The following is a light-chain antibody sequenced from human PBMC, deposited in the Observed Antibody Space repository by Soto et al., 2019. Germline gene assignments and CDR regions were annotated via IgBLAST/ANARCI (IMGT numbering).Light chain of an antibody. Sequence: IVLTQSPGTLSLSPGERATLSCRASEGADSSYLAWYQQKPGQPPRLLIYGASSRATGITDRFSGSGSGTDVIRTISILEPEDFAVYYCQQYGSALMYTFGQGNKVEIK. CDR1: EGADSSY. J-gene: IGKJ2*01. CDR3: QQYGSALMYT. CDR2: GAS. V-gene: IGKV3-20*01.